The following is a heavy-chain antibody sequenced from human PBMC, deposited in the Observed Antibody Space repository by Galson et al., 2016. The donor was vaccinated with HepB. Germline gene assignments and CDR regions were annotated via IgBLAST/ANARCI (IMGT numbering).Heavy chain of an antibody. D-gene: IGHD2-15*01. Sequence: SLRLSCAASGFTFSPYSMNWVRQAPGKGLEWVSYITGSSSTIYYADSVKGRFTISRDNVKNSLYLQMNSLRDEEPAVYYCARDSRILSSYWYFDLWGRGTLVAVSS. J-gene: IGHJ2*01. CDR2: ITGSSSTI. CDR3: ARDSRILSSYWYFDL. CDR1: GFTFSPYS. V-gene: IGHV3-48*02.